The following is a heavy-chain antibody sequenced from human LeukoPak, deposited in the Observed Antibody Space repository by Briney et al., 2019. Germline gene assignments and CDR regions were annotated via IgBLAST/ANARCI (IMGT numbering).Heavy chain of an antibody. CDR1: GFTFSNAW. D-gene: IGHD2-15*01. J-gene: IGHJ4*02. CDR2: IKSKTDGGTT. CDR3: TTGTALVAAYHY. V-gene: IGHV3-15*05. Sequence: PGGSLRLSCAASGFTFSNAWMSWVRQAPGKGLEWVGRIKSKTDGGTTDYAAPVEGRFTILRDDSKNTLYLQMNSLKTEDTAVYYCTTGTALVAAYHYWGQGTLVTVSS.